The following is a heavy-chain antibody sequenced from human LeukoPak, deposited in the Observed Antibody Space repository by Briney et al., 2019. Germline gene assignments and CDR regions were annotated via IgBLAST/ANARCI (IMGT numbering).Heavy chain of an antibody. J-gene: IGHJ2*01. CDR3: AKAPGSSYDRSGYYHWYFDL. D-gene: IGHD3-22*01. V-gene: IGHV3-23*01. Sequence: GGPLRLSCSPSGVIFRIYAVRGSRDAPGRGLEGFGTNCGSGGRTYSAHSVKGRFTSCRDKAKNTLDREMSNLRADDTAVFYCAKAPGSSYDRSGYYHWYFDLWRRGPLVPVSS. CDR2: NCGSGGRT. CDR1: GVIFRIYA.